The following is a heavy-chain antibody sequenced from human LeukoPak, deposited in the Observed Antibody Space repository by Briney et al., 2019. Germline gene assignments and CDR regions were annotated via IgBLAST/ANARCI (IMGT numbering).Heavy chain of an antibody. CDR1: GGTFSSYA. Sequence: SVKVSCKASGGTFSSYAISWVRQAPGQGLEWMGGIIPIFGTANYAQKFQGRVTTTADESTSTAYMELSSLRSEDTAVYYCASVSPGLVQAARPLAYYFDYWGQGTLVTVSS. J-gene: IGHJ4*02. CDR3: ASVSPGLVQAARPLAYYFDY. CDR2: IIPIFGTA. V-gene: IGHV1-69*13. D-gene: IGHD6-6*01.